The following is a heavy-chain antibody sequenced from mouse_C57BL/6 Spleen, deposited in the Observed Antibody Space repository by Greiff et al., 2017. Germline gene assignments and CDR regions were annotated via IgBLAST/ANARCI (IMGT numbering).Heavy chain of an antibody. CDR2: IYPGSGST. Sequence: VQLKQPGAELVKPGASVKMSCKVSGYTFTSYGITWVKQRPGQGLEWIGDIYPGSGSTNSTEKVKSKATLTVDTSSSTAYMTPSSLTSEDAAVYYCARDWPGPHLYFDGWGTGTTVTVSS. V-gene: IGHV1-55*01. D-gene: IGHD4-1*01. J-gene: IGHJ1*03. CDR3: ARDWPGPHLYFDG. CDR1: GYTFTSYG.